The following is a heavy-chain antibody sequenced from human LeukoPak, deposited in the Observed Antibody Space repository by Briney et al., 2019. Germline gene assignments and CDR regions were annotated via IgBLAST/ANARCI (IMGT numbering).Heavy chain of an antibody. CDR2: IKEDGSEK. V-gene: IGHV3-7*03. CDR1: GFTFTSYW. Sequence: GGSLRLSCAASGFTFTSYWMTGVRQAPGKGLEWVANIKEDGSEKFYVGSVRGRFTISRDNARNSVSIQMNSLRDDDTAVYYCARDVDTNSWGQGTLVTVSS. J-gene: IGHJ4*02. D-gene: IGHD5-18*01. CDR3: ARDVDTNS.